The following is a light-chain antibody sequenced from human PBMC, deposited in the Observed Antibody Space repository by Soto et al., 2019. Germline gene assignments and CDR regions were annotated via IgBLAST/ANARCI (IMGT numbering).Light chain of an antibody. Sequence: QSVLTQPPSASGAPGLTVTISCSGSSSNIGSHTVNWYQHLPGTAPKLLIYSNTQRPLGVPVRFSGSKSGTSASLAISGLQSEDEAEYYCAAWDDRLYVFGTGTKVTVL. CDR3: AAWDDRLYV. V-gene: IGLV1-44*01. J-gene: IGLJ1*01. CDR1: SSNIGSHT. CDR2: SNT.